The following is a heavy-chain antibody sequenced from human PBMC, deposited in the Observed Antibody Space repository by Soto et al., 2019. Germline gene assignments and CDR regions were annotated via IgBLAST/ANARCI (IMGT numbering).Heavy chain of an antibody. Sequence: SEKVSCKASGGTLSSYAISWVRQAPGQGLEWMGGIIPIFGTANYAQKFQGRVTITADESTSTAYMELSSLRSEDTAVYDGARGRSVSPYGSSWSEGGFADYWGQGTLVTVSS. J-gene: IGHJ4*02. V-gene: IGHV1-69*13. CDR2: IIPIFGTA. CDR3: ARGRSVSPYGSSWSEGGFADY. D-gene: IGHD6-13*01. CDR1: GGTLSSYA.